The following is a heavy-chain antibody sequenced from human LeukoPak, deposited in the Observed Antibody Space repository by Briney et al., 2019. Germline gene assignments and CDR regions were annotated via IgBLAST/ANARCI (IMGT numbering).Heavy chain of an antibody. D-gene: IGHD6-19*01. Sequence: SETLSLTCAVYGGSFSGYYWSWIRQPPGKGLEWIGEINHSGSTNYNPSLKSRVTISVDTSKNHFSLKLSSVTAADTAVYYCARGGPPYSSGWYGYFDYWGQGTLVTVSS. CDR2: INHSGST. CDR1: GGSFSGYY. V-gene: IGHV4-34*01. CDR3: ARGGPPYSSGWYGYFDY. J-gene: IGHJ4*02.